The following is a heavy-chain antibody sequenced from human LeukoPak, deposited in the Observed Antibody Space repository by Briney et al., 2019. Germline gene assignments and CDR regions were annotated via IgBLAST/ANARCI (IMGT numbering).Heavy chain of an antibody. CDR3: ARAELLRYRFDY. Sequence: PSETLSLTCSVSGGSNSSSNWWSWVRQPPGKGLEWIGEIIHTGSTNYNPSLKSRVTISVDKSKNRFSLNLSSVTAADTAMYYCARAELLRYRFDYWGQGTLVTVSS. J-gene: IGHJ4*02. CDR2: IIHTGST. V-gene: IGHV4-4*02. CDR1: GGSNSSSNW. D-gene: IGHD1-26*01.